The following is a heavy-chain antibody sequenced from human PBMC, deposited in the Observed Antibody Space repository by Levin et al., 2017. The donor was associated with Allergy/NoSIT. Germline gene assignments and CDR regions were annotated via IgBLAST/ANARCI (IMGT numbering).Heavy chain of an antibody. Sequence: GGSLRLSCAASGFTFSDAWMNWVRQAPGKGLEWVGRIKSNSEGGTTDCAAPVKGRFTISRDDSKNTLYLQMDSLKIEDTAVYYCTANWDFGGQGTLVTVSS. CDR1: GFTFSDAW. CDR3: TANWDF. J-gene: IGHJ4*02. CDR2: IKSNSEGGTT. V-gene: IGHV3-15*01. D-gene: IGHD7-27*01.